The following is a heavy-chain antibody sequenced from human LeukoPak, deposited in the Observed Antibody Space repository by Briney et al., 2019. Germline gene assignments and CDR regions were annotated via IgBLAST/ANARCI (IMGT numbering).Heavy chain of an antibody. CDR1: GYTFTSYD. V-gene: IGHV1-8*03. J-gene: IGHJ3*02. CDR3: ARGYVSYYYDNSGYQDAFDI. CDR2: MNPNSGNT. Sequence: GASVKVSCKASGYTFTSYDINWVRQATGQGLEWMGWMNPNSGNTGYAQKFQGRVTITRNTSISTAYMELSSLRSEDTAVYYCARGYVSYYYDNSGYQDAFDIWGQGTMVTVSS. D-gene: IGHD3-22*01.